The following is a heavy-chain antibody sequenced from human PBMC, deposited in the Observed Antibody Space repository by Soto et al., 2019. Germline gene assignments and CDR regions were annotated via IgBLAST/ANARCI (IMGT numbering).Heavy chain of an antibody. Sequence: QVQLVESGGGVVQPGRSLRLSCAASGFTFSRYGMHWVRQAPGKGLEWVAVIWYAGSNKYYADSVKGRFTISRDNSKNTLYLQMNSLRAEDTAVYYCASIAGIAVAGDAFDIWGQGTMVTVSS. V-gene: IGHV3-33*01. CDR1: GFTFSRYG. CDR3: ASIAGIAVAGDAFDI. D-gene: IGHD6-19*01. J-gene: IGHJ3*02. CDR2: IWYAGSNK.